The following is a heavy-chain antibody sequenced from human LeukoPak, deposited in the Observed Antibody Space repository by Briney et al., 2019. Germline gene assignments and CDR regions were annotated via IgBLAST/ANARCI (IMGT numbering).Heavy chain of an antibody. D-gene: IGHD3-3*01. CDR1: GYTFTSYD. CDR2: MNPNSGNT. CDR3: ARGRWYYDFWSGYSFDY. Sequence: ASVKVSCKASGYTFTSYDINWVRQATGQGLEWMGWMNPNSGNTGYAQKFQGRVTITRNTSISTAYMELSSLRSEDTAVYYCARGRWYYDFWSGYSFDYWGQGTLVTVSS. J-gene: IGHJ4*02. V-gene: IGHV1-8*03.